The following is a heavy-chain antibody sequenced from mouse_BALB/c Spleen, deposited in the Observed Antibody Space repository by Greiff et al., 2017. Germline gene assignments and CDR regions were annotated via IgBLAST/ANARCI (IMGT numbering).Heavy chain of an antibody. V-gene: IGHV5-6-5*01. CDR1: GFTFSSYA. D-gene: IGHD6-5*01. Sequence: EVQLVESGGGLVKPGGSLKLSCAASGFTFSSYAMSWVRQTPEKRLEWVASISSGGSTYYPDSVKGRFTISRDNARNILYLQMSSLRSEDTAMYYCAKEAYDPWFAYWGQGTLVTVSA. J-gene: IGHJ3*01. CDR3: AKEAYDPWFAY. CDR2: ISSGGST.